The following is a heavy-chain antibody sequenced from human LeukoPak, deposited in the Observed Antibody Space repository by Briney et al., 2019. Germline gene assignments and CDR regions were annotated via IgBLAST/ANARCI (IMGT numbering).Heavy chain of an antibody. CDR3: ASRPISSSWYLRRNWFDP. Sequence: SETLSLTCAVYGGSFSGYYWSWIRQPPGKGLEWIGEINHSGSTNYNPSLKSRVTISVDTSKNQFSLKLSSVTAADTAVYYCASRPISSSWYLRRNWFDPWGQGTLVTVSS. CDR2: INHSGST. V-gene: IGHV4-34*01. J-gene: IGHJ5*02. D-gene: IGHD6-13*01. CDR1: GGSFSGYY.